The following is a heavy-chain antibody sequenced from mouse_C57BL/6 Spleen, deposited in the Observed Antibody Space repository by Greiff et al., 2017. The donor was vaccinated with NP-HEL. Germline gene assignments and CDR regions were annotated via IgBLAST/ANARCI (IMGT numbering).Heavy chain of an antibody. Sequence: EVQGVESGGGLVQPKGSLKLSCAASGFTFNTYAMHWVRQAPGKGLEWVARIRSKSSNYATYYADSVKDRFTISRDDSQSMLYLQMNNLKTEDTAMYYCVRDGPRLPSYYAMDYWGQGTSVTVSS. CDR3: VRDGPRLPSYYAMDY. J-gene: IGHJ4*01. V-gene: IGHV10-3*01. CDR2: IRSKSSNYAT. D-gene: IGHD2-2*01. CDR1: GFTFNTYA.